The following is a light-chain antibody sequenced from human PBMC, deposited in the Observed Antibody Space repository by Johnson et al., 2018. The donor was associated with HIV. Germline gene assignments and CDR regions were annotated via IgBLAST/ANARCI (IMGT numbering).Light chain of an antibody. CDR3: GTWDSSLSAGGV. CDR1: SSNIGNKY. J-gene: IGLJ1*01. CDR2: DNN. V-gene: IGLV1-51*01. Sequence: QSVLTQPPSVSAAPGQKVTISCSGSSSNIGNKYVSWYQQLPGTAPKLLIYDNNKRPSGIPDRFSGSKSGTSATLGITGLQTGDEADYYCGTWDSSLSAGGVFVTWTKVTVL.